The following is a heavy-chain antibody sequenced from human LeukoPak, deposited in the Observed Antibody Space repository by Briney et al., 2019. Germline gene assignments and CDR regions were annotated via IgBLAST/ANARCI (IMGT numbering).Heavy chain of an antibody. CDR3: ARDNLAAAGDDNFDI. D-gene: IGHD6-13*01. J-gene: IGHJ3*02. Sequence: GGSLRLSCAASGFTFSSHAMNWVRQAPGKGLEWISYISISSSSVYYADSVKGRFTISRDNAKNSLYLQMNSLRAEDTAIYYCARDNLAAAGDDNFDIWGQGTMVTVSS. CDR2: ISISSSSV. CDR1: GFTFSSHA. V-gene: IGHV3-48*04.